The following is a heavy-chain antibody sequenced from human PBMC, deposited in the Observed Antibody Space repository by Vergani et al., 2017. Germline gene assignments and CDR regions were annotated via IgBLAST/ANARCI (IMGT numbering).Heavy chain of an antibody. CDR3: ASGVGDSSSSF. D-gene: IGHD6-6*01. CDR2: IYYSGST. Sequence: QLQLQESGPGLVKPSETLSLTCTVSGGSISSSSYYWGWIRQPPGKGLEWIGSIYYSGSTYYNPSLKSRVTISVDTSKNQFSLKLSSVTAADTAVYYCASGVGDSSSSFWGQGTLVTVSS. CDR1: GGSISSSSYY. J-gene: IGHJ4*02. V-gene: IGHV4-39*07.